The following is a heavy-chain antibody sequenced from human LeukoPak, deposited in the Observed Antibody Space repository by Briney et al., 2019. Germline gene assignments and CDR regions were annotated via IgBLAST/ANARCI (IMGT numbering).Heavy chain of an antibody. CDR1: GFTFSSYA. CDR2: ISYDGSNK. D-gene: IGHD1-26*01. CDR3: ARESGSYYEGAFDI. V-gene: IGHV3-30-3*01. Sequence: EPGGSLRLSCAASGFTFSSYAMHWVRQAPGKGLEWVAVISYDGSNKYYADSVKGRFTISRDNSKNTLYLQMSSLRAEDTAVYYCARESGSYYEGAFDIWGQGTMVTVSS. J-gene: IGHJ3*02.